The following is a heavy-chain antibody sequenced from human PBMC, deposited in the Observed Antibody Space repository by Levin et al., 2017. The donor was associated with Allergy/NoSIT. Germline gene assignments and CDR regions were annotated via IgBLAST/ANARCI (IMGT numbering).Heavy chain of an antibody. CDR3: ARATSSGWYTPGPFQH. CDR2: INHSGST. CDR1: GGSFSGYY. V-gene: IGHV4-34*01. D-gene: IGHD6-19*01. J-gene: IGHJ1*01. Sequence: SETLSLTCAVYGGSFSGYYWSWIRQPPGKGLEWIGEINHSGSTNYNPSLKSRVTISVDTSKNQFSLKLSSVTAADTAVYYCARATSSGWYTPGPFQHWGQGTLVTVSS.